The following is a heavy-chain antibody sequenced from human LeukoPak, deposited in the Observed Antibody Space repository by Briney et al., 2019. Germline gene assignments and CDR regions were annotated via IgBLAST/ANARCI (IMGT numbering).Heavy chain of an antibody. J-gene: IGHJ6*03. V-gene: IGHV4-30-2*01. CDR1: GGSICSGGYY. CDR3: ARVNPVVPAAMNYYYMDV. D-gene: IGHD2-2*01. CDR2: IYHSGST. Sequence: SQTLSLTCTVSGGSICSGGYYWSWIRQPPGEGLEWIGYIYHSGSTYYNPSLKSRVTISVDRSKNQFSLKLSSVTAADTAVYYCARVNPVVPAAMNYYYMDVWGKGTTVTVSS.